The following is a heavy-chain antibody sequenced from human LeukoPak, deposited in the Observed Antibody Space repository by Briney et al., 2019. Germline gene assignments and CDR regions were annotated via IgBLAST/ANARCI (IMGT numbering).Heavy chain of an antibody. CDR3: ARISGPRSSSWRTYWYFDL. CDR2: IYYSGST. Sequence: SETLSLTCTVSGGSISSYYWSWIRQPPGKGLEWIGYIYYSGSTNYNPSLKSRVTISVDTSKNQFSLKLSSVTAADTAVYYCARISGPRSSSWRTYWYFDLWGRGTLVTVSS. V-gene: IGHV4-59*01. CDR1: GGSISSYY. J-gene: IGHJ2*01. D-gene: IGHD6-13*01.